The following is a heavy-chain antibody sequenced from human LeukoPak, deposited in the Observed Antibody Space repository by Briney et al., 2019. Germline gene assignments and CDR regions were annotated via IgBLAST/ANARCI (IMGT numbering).Heavy chain of an antibody. V-gene: IGHV4-59*01. J-gene: IGHJ3*02. CDR1: GGSISNYY. CDR3: ARDRGNWNDGAFDI. CDR2: LYYSGNT. Sequence: SETLSLTCTVSGGSISNYYWSWIRQPPGKGLEWIGYLYYSGNTNYNPSLKSRVTISVDTSKNQFSLRLSSVTAADTAAYYCARDRGNWNDGAFDIWGQGTVVTVSS. D-gene: IGHD1-1*01.